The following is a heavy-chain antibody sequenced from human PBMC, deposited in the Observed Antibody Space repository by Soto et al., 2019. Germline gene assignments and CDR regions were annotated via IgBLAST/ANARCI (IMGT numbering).Heavy chain of an antibody. Sequence: QVQLVQSGAEVKKPESSVKVSCKAPGGTFSTYAISWVRQAPGQGLEWMGGIIPMFGTANYAQRFQDRVTITEDTSTNTVYMRLSRLRSEATAVYCCASGIQLWLRRINNGYSGWGQGTLVTVSS. CDR2: IIPMFGTA. CDR3: ASGIQLWLRRINNGYSG. D-gene: IGHD5-18*01. CDR1: GGTFSTYA. V-gene: IGHV1-69*14. J-gene: IGHJ4*02.